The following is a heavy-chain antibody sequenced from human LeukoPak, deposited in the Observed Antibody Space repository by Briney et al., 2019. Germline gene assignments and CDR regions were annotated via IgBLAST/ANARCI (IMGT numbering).Heavy chain of an antibody. V-gene: IGHV4-39*01. CDR3: ARHRSGYGGLLDY. Sequence: SETLSLTCTVSGGSISSSSYYWGWIRQPPGKGLECIGSIYYSGSTYYNPSLKSRVTISVDTSKNQFSLKLSSVTAADTAVYYCARHRSGYGGLLDYWGQGTLVTVSS. CDR1: GGSISSSSYY. CDR2: IYYSGST. J-gene: IGHJ4*02. D-gene: IGHD3-22*01.